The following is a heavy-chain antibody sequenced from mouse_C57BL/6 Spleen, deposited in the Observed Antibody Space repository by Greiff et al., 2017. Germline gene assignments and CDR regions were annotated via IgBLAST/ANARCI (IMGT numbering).Heavy chain of an antibody. Sequence: QVQLQQPGAELVKPGASVKMSCKASGYTFTSYWITWVKQRPGQGLEWIGDIYPGSGSTNYNEKFKSKATLTVDTSSSPASMQLSSLTSEDSAVYYCARYRGVDGWYFDVWGTGTTVTVSS. D-gene: IGHD1-1*01. CDR3: ARYRGVDGWYFDV. CDR1: GYTFTSYW. CDR2: IYPGSGST. J-gene: IGHJ1*03. V-gene: IGHV1-55*01.